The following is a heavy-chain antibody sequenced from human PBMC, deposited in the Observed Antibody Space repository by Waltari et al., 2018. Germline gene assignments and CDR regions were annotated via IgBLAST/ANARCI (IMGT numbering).Heavy chain of an antibody. CDR3: TTESGDYGPYDY. Sequence: EVQLVESGGGLVQPGGSLRLSCAASGFTFSSYWMSWVRQAPGKGLEWVANIKQDGSEKYYVDSVKGRFTISRDNAKNSLYLQMNSLKTEDTAVYYCTTESGDYGPYDYWGQGTLVTVSS. J-gene: IGHJ4*02. D-gene: IGHD4-17*01. CDR1: GFTFSSYW. V-gene: IGHV3-7*03. CDR2: IKQDGSEK.